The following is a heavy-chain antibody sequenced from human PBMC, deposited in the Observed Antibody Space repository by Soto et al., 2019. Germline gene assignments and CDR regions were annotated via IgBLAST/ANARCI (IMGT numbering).Heavy chain of an antibody. V-gene: IGHV3-30*18. CDR1: GFTFSSYG. Sequence: PGGSLRLSCAASGFTFSSYGMHWVRQSPGKGLEWVAVISYDGSNKYYADSVKGRFTISRDNSKNTLYLQMNSLRAEDTAVYYCAKTLRRRITIFGVVSHTPSYYGMDVWGQGTTVTVSS. CDR2: ISYDGSNK. J-gene: IGHJ6*02. D-gene: IGHD3-3*01. CDR3: AKTLRRRITIFGVVSHTPSYYGMDV.